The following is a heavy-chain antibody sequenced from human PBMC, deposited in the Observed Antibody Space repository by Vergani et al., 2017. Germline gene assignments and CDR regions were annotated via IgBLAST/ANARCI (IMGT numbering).Heavy chain of an antibody. J-gene: IGHJ4*02. V-gene: IGHV1-69*18. CDR1: GGTFSSYA. Sequence: QVQLVQSGAEVKKPGSSVKVSCKASGGTFSSYAISWVRQAPGQGLEWMGRIIPIFGTANYAQKFQGRVTITADESTSTDYMELSSLRSEDTAVYYCARAITYYYDSSGYYGDQYYFDYWGQGTLVTVSS. CDR3: ARAITYYYDSSGYYGDQYYFDY. CDR2: IIPIFGTA. D-gene: IGHD3-22*01.